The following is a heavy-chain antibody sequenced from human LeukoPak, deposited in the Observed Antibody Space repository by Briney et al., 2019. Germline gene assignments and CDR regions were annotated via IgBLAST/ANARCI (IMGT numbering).Heavy chain of an antibody. CDR1: GFTFSSYA. D-gene: IGHD1-26*01. V-gene: IGHV3-30*04. J-gene: IGHJ4*02. CDR3: ARDPPHSGSYYLDY. Sequence: PGRSLRLSCAASGFTFSSYAMHWVRQAPGKGLEWVAVISYDGSNKYYADSVKGRFTISRDNSKNTLYLQMNSLRAEDTAVYYCARDPPHSGSYYLDYWGQGTLVTVSS. CDR2: ISYDGSNK.